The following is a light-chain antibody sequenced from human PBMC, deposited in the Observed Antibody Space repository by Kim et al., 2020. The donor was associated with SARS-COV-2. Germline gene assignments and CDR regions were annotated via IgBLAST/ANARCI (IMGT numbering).Light chain of an antibody. CDR1: QSVSSN. CDR2: GAS. Sequence: EIVMTQSPATLSVSPGERATLSCRASQSVSSNLAWYQQKPGQAPRLLIYGASTRATGIPARFSGSGSGTEFTLTISSLQSADFAVYHCQQYNTWPYTFGQGTKLEI. J-gene: IGKJ2*01. CDR3: QQYNTWPYT. V-gene: IGKV3-15*01.